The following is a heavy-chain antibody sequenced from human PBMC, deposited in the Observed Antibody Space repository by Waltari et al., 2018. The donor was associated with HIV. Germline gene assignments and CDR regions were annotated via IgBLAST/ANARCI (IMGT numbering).Heavy chain of an antibody. CDR3: ARAREWELLYPIDY. V-gene: IGHV7-4-1*02. D-gene: IGHD1-26*01. CDR2: INTNTGNP. Sequence: QVQLLPSGSELKEPGASVKVSCRAAGSPFIAAAMNWVRQAPGQGLEWMGWINTNTGNPTYAQGFTGRFVFSLDTSVSTAYLQISSLKTEDTAVYYCARAREWELLYPIDYWGQGTLVTVS. CDR1: GSPFIAAA. J-gene: IGHJ4*02.